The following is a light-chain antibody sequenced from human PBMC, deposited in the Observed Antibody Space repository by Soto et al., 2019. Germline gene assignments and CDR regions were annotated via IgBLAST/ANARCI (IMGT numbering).Light chain of an antibody. Sequence: DIHMTQSPSTLSGSVGYRFTITCLASQTISSWLAWYQQKPGKAPKLLIYKASTLKSGVPSRFSGSGSGTEFTLTISSLQNDDFATYYCQHYNSYSEAFGQGTKVDIK. V-gene: IGKV1-5*03. CDR3: QHYNSYSEA. CDR2: KAS. J-gene: IGKJ1*01. CDR1: QTISSW.